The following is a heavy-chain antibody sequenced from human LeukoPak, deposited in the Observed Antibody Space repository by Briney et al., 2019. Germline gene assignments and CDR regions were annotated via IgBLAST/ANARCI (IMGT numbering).Heavy chain of an antibody. J-gene: IGHJ4*02. V-gene: IGHV3-23*01. D-gene: IGHD2-2*01. CDR3: AKDGPSRPYDY. CDR2: ISADGDDT. Sequence: GGSLRLSCAASGFSFNNYDMNWVRQAPGKGLEWVSVISADGDDTKYADSVKGRFTSSRDNSRNTLYLQMSSLRAEDTAVYYCAKDGPSRPYDYWGQGTQVTVSS. CDR1: GFSFNNYD.